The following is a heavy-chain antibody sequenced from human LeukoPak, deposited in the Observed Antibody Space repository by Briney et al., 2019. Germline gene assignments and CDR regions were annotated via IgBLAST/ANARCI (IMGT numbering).Heavy chain of an antibody. Sequence: PGGSLRLSCAVSGFTFSSYAMSWVRQAPGKGLEWVSAISGSGGSTYYADSVKGRFTISRDNSKNTLYLQMNSLRAEDTAVYHCAKPTAGGGENYYYYYGMDVWGQGTTVTVSS. J-gene: IGHJ6*02. V-gene: IGHV3-23*01. CDR3: AKPTAGGGENYYYYYGMDV. CDR2: ISGSGGST. CDR1: GFTFSSYA. D-gene: IGHD2-21*01.